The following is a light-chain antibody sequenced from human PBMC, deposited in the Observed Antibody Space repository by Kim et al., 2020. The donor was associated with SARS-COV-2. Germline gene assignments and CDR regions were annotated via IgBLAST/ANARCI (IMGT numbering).Light chain of an antibody. V-gene: IGLV2-14*03. Sequence: QSALTQPASVSGSPGQSITISCIGSGNNVGDYNYVYWYQQYPGKVPKLLIYDVYNRPPGVSNRFSGSKSGSTASLTISGLQAEDEADYYCSSYTNSGAHVVFGGGTQLTVL. J-gene: IGLJ2*01. CDR3: SSYTNSGAHVV. CDR2: DVY. CDR1: GNNVGDYNY.